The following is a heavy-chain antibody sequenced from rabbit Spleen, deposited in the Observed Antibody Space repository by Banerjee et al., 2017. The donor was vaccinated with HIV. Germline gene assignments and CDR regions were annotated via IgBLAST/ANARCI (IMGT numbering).Heavy chain of an antibody. CDR1: GFSFSSSYY. Sequence: QSLEESGGDLVKPGASLTLTCTASGFSFSSSYYMCWVRQAPGKGLECIACIYGGDSGSTYYAIWAKGRFTISKTSSTPVTLQMTSLTAADTAPYFCARGSATMTMVITGYSLHLWGPGTLVTVS. CDR3: ARGSATMTMVITGYSLHL. D-gene: IGHD2-1*01. V-gene: IGHV1S40*01. CDR2: IYGGDSGST. J-gene: IGHJ6*01.